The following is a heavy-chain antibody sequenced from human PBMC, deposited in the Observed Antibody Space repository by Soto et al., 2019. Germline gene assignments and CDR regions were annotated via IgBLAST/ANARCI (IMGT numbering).Heavy chain of an antibody. CDR3: ARDPHLLRYFDWKFDY. CDR2: INPSGGST. V-gene: IGHV1-46*01. D-gene: IGHD3-9*01. Sequence: ASVKVSCKASGYTFTSYYMHWLRQAPGQGLEWMGIINPSGGSTSYAQKFQGRVTMTRDTSTSTVYMELSSLRSEDTAVYYCARDPHLLRYFDWKFDYWGQGTLVTVSS. J-gene: IGHJ4*02. CDR1: GYTFTSYY.